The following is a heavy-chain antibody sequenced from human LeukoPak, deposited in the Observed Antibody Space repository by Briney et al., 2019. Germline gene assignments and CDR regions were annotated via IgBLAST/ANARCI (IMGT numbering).Heavy chain of an antibody. CDR2: ISEDGSNK. V-gene: IGHV3-7*01. J-gene: IGHJ4*02. Sequence: GGSLRLSCAASGLTFRNYWMSWIRQAPGKGLEWAAHISEDGSNKYYVDSVKGRFTISRDNAKNSLHLQMNSLRVEDTAVYYCVSWSGKYYVTSEIPANSWGQGTLVTVSS. CDR1: GLTFRNYW. D-gene: IGHD3-10*02. CDR3: VSWSGKYYVTSEIPANS.